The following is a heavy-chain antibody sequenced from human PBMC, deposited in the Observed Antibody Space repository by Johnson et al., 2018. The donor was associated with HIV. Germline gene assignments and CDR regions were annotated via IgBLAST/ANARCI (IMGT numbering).Heavy chain of an antibody. CDR2: SSGSGGST. J-gene: IGHJ3*02. D-gene: IGHD7-27*01. CDR3: ARVKSYGNWGSRKGGRESRAAFDI. V-gene: IGHV3-23*04. CDR1: GFTSSSQS. Sequence: MQLAESGGGLVQPVPSLRLSCSASGFTSSSQSLSCVRQAPGTRLVWVSASSGSGGSTYYAVSVTCRFTISRDNAKNSLYLQMNSLRAEDTAVYYCARVKSYGNWGSRKGGRESRAAFDIWGQGTMVTVSS.